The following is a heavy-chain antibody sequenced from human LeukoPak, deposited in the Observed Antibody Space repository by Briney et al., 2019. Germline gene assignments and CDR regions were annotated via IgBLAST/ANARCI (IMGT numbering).Heavy chain of an antibody. Sequence: PGGSLRLSCAASGFTFSSDGIHGVRQAPGKGLEWVAFVSNNGIDKHYGDSVKGRFTISRDDSKNTLYLQMNSLRAEDTAVYYCAKEPSGDYSNWFDPWGQGTLVTVSS. D-gene: IGHD2-15*01. CDR1: GFTFSSDG. J-gene: IGHJ5*02. CDR3: AKEPSGDYSNWFDP. CDR2: VSNNGIDK. V-gene: IGHV3-30*02.